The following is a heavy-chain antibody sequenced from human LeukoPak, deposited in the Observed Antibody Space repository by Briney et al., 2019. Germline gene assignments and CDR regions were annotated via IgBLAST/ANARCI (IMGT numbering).Heavy chain of an antibody. J-gene: IGHJ3*02. CDR2: IHRDGSSA. Sequence: GGSLRLSCAASGFTFSSYSMNSVRQAPGKGLESVSRIHRDGSSATYADSVQGRFTVSRDNAKNTLYLQMNSLRAEDTAVYYCARDDYGDYGPGAFDIWGQGTMVTVSS. V-gene: IGHV3-74*01. CDR3: ARDDYGDYGPGAFDI. CDR1: GFTFSSYS. D-gene: IGHD4-17*01.